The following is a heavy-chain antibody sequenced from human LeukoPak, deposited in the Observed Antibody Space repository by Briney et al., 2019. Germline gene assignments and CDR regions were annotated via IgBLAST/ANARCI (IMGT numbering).Heavy chain of an antibody. Sequence: SETLSLTCTVSGGSISSSGYYWGWIRQPPGKGLEWIGNLFYSGSTYYNPSLKSRVTISVDTSKNQFSLKLSSVTAADTAVYYCARDRKGRAFDIWGQGTMVTVSS. CDR3: ARDRKGRAFDI. CDR2: LFYSGST. CDR1: GGSISSSGYY. V-gene: IGHV4-39*07. J-gene: IGHJ3*02.